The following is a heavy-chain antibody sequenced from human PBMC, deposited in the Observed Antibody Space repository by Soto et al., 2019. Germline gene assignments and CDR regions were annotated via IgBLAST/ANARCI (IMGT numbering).Heavy chain of an antibody. D-gene: IGHD3-22*01. CDR1: GFTVSSNY. V-gene: IGHV3-66*01. CDR2: IYSGGST. Sequence: GGSLRLSCAASGFTVSSNYMSWVRQAPGKGLEWVSVIYSGGSTYYADSVKGRFTISRDNSKNTLYLQMNSLRAEDTAVYYCARDLKYYYDSSGSGDAFDIWGQGTMVTVSS. J-gene: IGHJ3*02. CDR3: ARDLKYYYDSSGSGDAFDI.